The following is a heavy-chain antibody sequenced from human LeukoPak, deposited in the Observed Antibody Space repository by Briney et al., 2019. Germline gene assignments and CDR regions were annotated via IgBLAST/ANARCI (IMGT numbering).Heavy chain of an antibody. V-gene: IGHV3-11*04. Sequence: KPGGSLRLSCAASGFTFSDYYMSWIRQAPGKGLEWVSYISSSGSTIYYADSVKGRFTISRDNAKNSLYLQMNSLRAEDTAVYYCAREFQYYDFWSGYYLFDPWGQGTLVTVSS. CDR2: ISSSGSTI. D-gene: IGHD3-3*01. CDR1: GFTFSDYY. CDR3: AREFQYYDFWSGYYLFDP. J-gene: IGHJ5*02.